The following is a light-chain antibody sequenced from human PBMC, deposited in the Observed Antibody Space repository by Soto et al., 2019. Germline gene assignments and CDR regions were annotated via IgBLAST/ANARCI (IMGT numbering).Light chain of an antibody. J-gene: IGLJ2*01. V-gene: IGLV2-8*01. CDR1: SSDVGGYNY. CDR2: EVS. Sequence: QSALTQPPSASGSPGRSVTISCTGTSSDVGGYNYVSWYQQHPGKAPKLMIYEVSKRPSGVPDRFSGSKSGNTASLTVSGLQAEDEADYYCSSYAGSTPVVFGGGTKLTVL. CDR3: SSYAGSTPVV.